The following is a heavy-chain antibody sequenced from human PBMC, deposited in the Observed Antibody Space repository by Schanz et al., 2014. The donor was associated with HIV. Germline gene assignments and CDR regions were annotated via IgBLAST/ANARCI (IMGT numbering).Heavy chain of an antibody. CDR1: GFTFRTHG. Sequence: QVRLVESGGGVVQPGRSLRLSCAASGFTFRTHGIHWVRQGPGKGLEWVAFISYDGSNKYYADSVKGRFTISRDNSKNTLYLQMNSLRAEDTAVYYCARGGIWEWDQPDFDYWGQGTLVTVSS. CDR2: ISYDGSNK. CDR3: ARGGIWEWDQPDFDY. V-gene: IGHV3-30*03. J-gene: IGHJ4*02. D-gene: IGHD2-15*01.